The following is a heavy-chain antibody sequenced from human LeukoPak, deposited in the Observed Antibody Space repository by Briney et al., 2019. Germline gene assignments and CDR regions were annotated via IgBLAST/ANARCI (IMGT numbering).Heavy chain of an antibody. CDR1: GYTFTGYY. CDR2: INLNSGGT. CDR3: ARGSMVRGVIIRYNWFDP. J-gene: IGHJ5*02. V-gene: IGHV1-2*02. Sequence: ASVKVSCKACGYTFTGYYMHWVRQAPGQRLEWMGWINLNSGGTNYAQQFQGRVTMTRDTSISTAYMELSRLRSDDTAVYYCARGSMVRGVIIRYNWFDPWGQGTLVSVSS. D-gene: IGHD3-10*01.